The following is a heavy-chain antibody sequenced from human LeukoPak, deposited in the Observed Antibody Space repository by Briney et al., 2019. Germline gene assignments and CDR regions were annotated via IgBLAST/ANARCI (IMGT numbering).Heavy chain of an antibody. CDR3: ANVPNKRVILKGPSGYYFDY. J-gene: IGHJ4*02. Sequence: GRSLRLSCAAAGFTISDYAMYWVRQAPGKGLEWVSGISWNSGSIGYADSVKGRFTISRDNAKNSLYLQMNSLRAEDSALYYCANVPNKRVILKGPSGYYFDYWGQGTLVTVSS. CDR1: GFTISDYA. D-gene: IGHD3-10*01. V-gene: IGHV3-9*01. CDR2: ISWNSGSI.